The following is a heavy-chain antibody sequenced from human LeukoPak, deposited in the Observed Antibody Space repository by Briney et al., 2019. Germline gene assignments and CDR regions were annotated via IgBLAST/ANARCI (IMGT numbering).Heavy chain of an antibody. D-gene: IGHD3/OR15-3a*01. Sequence: GGSLRPSCAASGFTVSSNYMSWVRQAPGKGLEWVSVIYSGGSTYYADSVKGRFTISRDNSKNTLYLQMNSLRAEDTAVYYCARDRGRSHFDYWGQGTLVTVSS. CDR2: IYSGGST. J-gene: IGHJ4*02. CDR1: GFTVSSNY. CDR3: ARDRGRSHFDY. V-gene: IGHV3-66*01.